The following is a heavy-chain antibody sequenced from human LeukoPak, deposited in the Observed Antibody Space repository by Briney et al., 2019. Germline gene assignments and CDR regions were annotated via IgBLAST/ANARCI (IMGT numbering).Heavy chain of an antibody. CDR3: VGRRSSLFDP. CDR2: IYHTGST. CDR1: GGSFSGYY. Sequence: SETLSLTCAVYGGSFSGYYWSWIRQPPGKGLEWIGEIYHTGSTDYNPSLKSRVIMSVDTSKSQFSLNLTSLTAADTAVYYCVGRRSSLFDPWGQGTLVTVSS. V-gene: IGHV4-34*01. D-gene: IGHD6-13*01. J-gene: IGHJ5*02.